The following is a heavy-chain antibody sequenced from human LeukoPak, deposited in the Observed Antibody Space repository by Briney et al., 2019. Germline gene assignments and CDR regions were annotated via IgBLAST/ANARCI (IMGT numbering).Heavy chain of an antibody. CDR1: GFTISNYA. J-gene: IGHJ4*02. CDR2: ISSGGGST. V-gene: IGHV3-23*01. Sequence: GGSLRLSCAASGFTISNYAMSWVRQAPGKGLEWGSGISSGGGSTHYADSVKGRFIISRDNSKNKLYLQMNSLRAEDTAVYYCAKKGGYDEWYYFDYWGQGTLVTVSS. D-gene: IGHD3-22*01. CDR3: AKKGGYDEWYYFDY.